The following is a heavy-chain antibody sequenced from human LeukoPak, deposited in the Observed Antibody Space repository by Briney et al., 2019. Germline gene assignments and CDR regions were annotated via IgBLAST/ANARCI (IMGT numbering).Heavy chain of an antibody. CDR1: GFTFSNAW. CDR3: TTDAAWCMLDY. D-gene: IGHD2-8*01. Sequence: GGSLRLSCAASGFTFSNAWMSWVRQAPGKGLEWVGRIKSKTDGGTTDYAAPVKGRFTISRDDSKNTLYLQMNSLKTEDTAVYYRTTDAAWCMLDYWGQGTLVSVSS. CDR2: IKSKTDGGTT. V-gene: IGHV3-15*01. J-gene: IGHJ4*02.